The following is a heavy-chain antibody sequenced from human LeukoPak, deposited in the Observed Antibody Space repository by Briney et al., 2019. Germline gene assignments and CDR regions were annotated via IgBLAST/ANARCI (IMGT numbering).Heavy chain of an antibody. V-gene: IGHV3-23*01. J-gene: IGHJ6*02. CDR3: ANLYGDSSNGMDV. Sequence: PGRSLRLSCAASGFTFSSYAKTWVRQAPGKGLEWVSAISGSGGTTYYEDSVKGRFTISRDNSKNTLYLQMNSLRAEDTAVYYCANLYGDSSNGMDVWGLGTTVTVSS. CDR2: ISGSGGTT. CDR1: GFTFSSYA. D-gene: IGHD4-17*01.